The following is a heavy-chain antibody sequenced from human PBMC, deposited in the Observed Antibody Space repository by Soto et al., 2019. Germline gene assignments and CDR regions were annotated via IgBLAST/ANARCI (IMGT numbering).Heavy chain of an antibody. CDR2: IGSGSSPI. J-gene: IGHJ6*04. Sequence: CGCMRLASAASWVTVRIYSITVSFQTPGKGLEWVSYIGSGSSPIYYADFAKGGLTTSSDNGKNSMDLQMNSVRDEDKAVYYCARESSSRNSGMDVSGEGTTVTVSS. CDR3: ARESSSRNSGMDV. V-gene: IGHV3-48*02. CDR1: WVTVRIYS. D-gene: IGHD2-2*01.